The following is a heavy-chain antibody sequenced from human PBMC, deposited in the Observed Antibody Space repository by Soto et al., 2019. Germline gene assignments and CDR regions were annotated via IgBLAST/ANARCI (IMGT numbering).Heavy chain of an antibody. D-gene: IGHD1-1*01. CDR1: GGSISRGGYY. Sequence: QVQLQESGPGLVKPSQTLSLTCTVSGGSISRGGYYWSWIRQHPGKGLEWIGYIYYSGSTYYNPSLKSRVTISVDTSKNQFSLKLSSVTAADTAVYYCARALLLERRGSPPGFDYWGQGTLVTVSS. V-gene: IGHV4-31*03. J-gene: IGHJ4*02. CDR2: IYYSGST. CDR3: ARALLLERRGSPPGFDY.